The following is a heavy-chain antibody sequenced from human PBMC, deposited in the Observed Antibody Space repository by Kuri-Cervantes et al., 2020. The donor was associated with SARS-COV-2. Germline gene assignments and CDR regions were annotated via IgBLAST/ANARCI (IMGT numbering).Heavy chain of an antibody. J-gene: IGHJ6*03. Sequence: SETLSLTCTVSGGSISSSSYYWSWIRQPPGKGLEWIGYIYYSGSTNYNPSLKSRVTISVDTSKNQFSLKLSSVTAADTAVYYCARGFCGGDCYSYYYYYYMDVWGKGTTVTVSS. CDR3: ARGFCGGDCYSYYYYYYMDV. V-gene: IGHV4-61*01. CDR2: IYYSGST. D-gene: IGHD2-21*01. CDR1: GGSISSSSYY.